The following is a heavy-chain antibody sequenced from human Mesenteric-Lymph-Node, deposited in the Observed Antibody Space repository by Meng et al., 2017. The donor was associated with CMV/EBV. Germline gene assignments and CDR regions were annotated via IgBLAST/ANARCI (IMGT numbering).Heavy chain of an antibody. CDR1: GFTFSTYS. CDR2: ITGSGYNT. Sequence: GGSLRLSCVASGFTFSTYSMNWVRQAPGKGLEWVSAITGSGYNTYYADSVKGRFTISRDNSKNTLYLQVNSLRAEDTAVYYCAKDLGDILTGYRLLDYWGQGTLVTVSS. J-gene: IGHJ4*02. CDR3: AKDLGDILTGYRLLDY. D-gene: IGHD3-9*01. V-gene: IGHV3-23*01.